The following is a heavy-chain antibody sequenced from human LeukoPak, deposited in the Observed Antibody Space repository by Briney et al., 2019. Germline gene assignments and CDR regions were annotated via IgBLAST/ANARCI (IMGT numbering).Heavy chain of an antibody. D-gene: IGHD5-24*01. Sequence: PGGSLRLSCAASGFMLSSYWMSWVRQAPGKGLEWVANIKQDGSEKYYVDSVKGRFTISRDNAENSLYLQMNSLRAEDTAVYYCTSANYGPAYWGQGTLVTVSS. V-gene: IGHV3-7*01. J-gene: IGHJ4*02. CDR3: TSANYGPAY. CDR1: GFMLSSYW. CDR2: IKQDGSEK.